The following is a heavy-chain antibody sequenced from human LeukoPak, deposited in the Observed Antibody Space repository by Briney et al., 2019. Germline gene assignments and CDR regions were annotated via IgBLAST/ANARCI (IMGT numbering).Heavy chain of an antibody. CDR1: GGSIISSDYH. CDR3: ARHCCSGPAKRVFDI. V-gene: IGHV4-39*01. J-gene: IGHJ3*02. Sequence: PSETLSLTCTVSGGSIISSDYHWGWVRQPPGKWLEWSGTISYSGNTDYNPSLRSRVTISVDTSNNQFSLRLGSVTAADTAVYHCARHCCSGPAKRVFDIWGQGTMVTVSS. D-gene: IGHD2-15*01. CDR2: ISYSGNT.